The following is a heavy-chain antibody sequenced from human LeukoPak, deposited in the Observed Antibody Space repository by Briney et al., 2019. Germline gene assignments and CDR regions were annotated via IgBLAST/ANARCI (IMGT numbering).Heavy chain of an antibody. V-gene: IGHV3-20*04. J-gene: IGHJ4*02. Sequence: GGSLRLSCAASGFTFSDYYMSWVRQAPGKGLEWVSGINWNGGSTGYADSVKGRFTISRDNSKNTLYLQMNSLRADDTAVYYCAKSGYNRFDYWGQGTLVTVSS. CDR2: INWNGGST. D-gene: IGHD5-24*01. CDR1: GFTFSDYY. CDR3: AKSGYNRFDY.